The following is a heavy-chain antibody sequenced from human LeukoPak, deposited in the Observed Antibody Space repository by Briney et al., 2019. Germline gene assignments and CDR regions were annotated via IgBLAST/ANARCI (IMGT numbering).Heavy chain of an antibody. CDR2: ISSSSSYI. V-gene: IGHV3-21*01. CDR3: ARVGDGYNSPFEY. Sequence: GGSLRLSCAASGFTFSSYEMNWVRQAPGKGLEWVSSISSSSSYIYYADSVKGRFTISRDNAKNSLYLQMNSLRAEDTAVYYCARVGDGYNSPFEYWGQGTLVTVSS. D-gene: IGHD5-24*01. J-gene: IGHJ4*02. CDR1: GFTFSSYE.